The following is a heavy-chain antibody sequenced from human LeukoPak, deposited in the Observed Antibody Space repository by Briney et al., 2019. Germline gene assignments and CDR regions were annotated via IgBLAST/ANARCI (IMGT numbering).Heavy chain of an antibody. Sequence: GGSLRLSCAASGFTFSSYSMNWVRQAPGKGLEWVSSITSTGAYIYYADSLKGRFTISRDNAKNSLYLQMNSPRADDTAVYYCARGLAAAGTRGPYWGQGTLVTVSS. D-gene: IGHD6-13*01. J-gene: IGHJ4*02. CDR3: ARGLAAAGTRGPY. CDR2: ITSTGAYI. V-gene: IGHV3-21*01. CDR1: GFTFSSYS.